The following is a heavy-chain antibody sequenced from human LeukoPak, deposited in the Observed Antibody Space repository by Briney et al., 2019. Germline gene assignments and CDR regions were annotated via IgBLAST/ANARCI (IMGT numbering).Heavy chain of an antibody. J-gene: IGHJ5*02. CDR1: GFTASSNY. V-gene: IGHV3-53*01. CDR2: ISRGDGT. CDR3: ANEIRPNDH. D-gene: IGHD3-16*01. Sequence: GGSLRPSCAASGFTASSNYITWVRQAPGQGMEWVSAISRGDGTYYTASVKCRFTIFRDNSKNTVYLQMNGLRAEDTALYYCANEIRPNDHWGQGTLVIVSS.